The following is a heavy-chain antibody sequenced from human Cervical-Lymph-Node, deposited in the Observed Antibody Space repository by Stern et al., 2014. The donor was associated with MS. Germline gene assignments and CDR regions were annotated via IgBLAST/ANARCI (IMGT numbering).Heavy chain of an antibody. CDR2: INPDNGDT. J-gene: IGHJ4*02. V-gene: IGHV1-2*02. CDR3: ASGYNYGWALFDC. CDR1: GFTFSGYY. Sequence: VQLVESGAEVKKPGASGKVSCKASGFTFSGYYLHWVRQAPGQGLEWMGWINPDNGDTNYAQKFQGRVTMARDTSIGAAYMELSRLSSDDTAVYYCASGYNYGWALFDCWGQGTLVTVSS. D-gene: IGHD5-18*01.